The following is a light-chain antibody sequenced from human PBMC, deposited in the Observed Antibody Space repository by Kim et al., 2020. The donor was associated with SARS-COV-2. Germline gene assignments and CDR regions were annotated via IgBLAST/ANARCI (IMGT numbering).Light chain of an antibody. CDR3: QSYDNSLSGYV. Sequence: QRVTISCTGSSSNIGAGYDVHWYQQFPGAAPKFLIDGNDNRPSGVPDRFSGSKSGTSASLAITGLQPEDEADYYCQSYDNSLSGYVFGTGTKVTVL. CDR1: SSNIGAGYD. J-gene: IGLJ1*01. CDR2: GND. V-gene: IGLV1-40*01.